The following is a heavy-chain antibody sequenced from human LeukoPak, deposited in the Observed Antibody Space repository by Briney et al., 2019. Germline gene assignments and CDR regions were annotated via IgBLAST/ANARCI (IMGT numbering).Heavy chain of an antibody. D-gene: IGHD5-18*01. J-gene: IGHJ4*02. CDR2: IKQDGSEK. CDR3: ARDRGRYSYGYFDY. V-gene: IGHV3-7*03. CDR1: GFTFSSYW. Sequence: GGSLRLSCAASGFTFSSYWMSWVRQAPGEGLEWVANIKQDGSEKYYVDSVKGRFTISRDNAKNSLYLQMNSLRAEDTAVYYCARDRGRYSYGYFDYWGQGTLVTVSS.